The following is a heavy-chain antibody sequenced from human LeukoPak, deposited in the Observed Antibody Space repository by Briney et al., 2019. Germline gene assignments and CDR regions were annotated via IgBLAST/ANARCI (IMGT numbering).Heavy chain of an antibody. V-gene: IGHV4-59*08. CDR3: ARHLPYNTVTFDY. CDR1: GGSISSYY. Sequence: SETLSLTCTVSGGSISSYYWSWIRQPPGKGLEWIGYIYYSGSTNYNPSLKSRATISVDTSKNQFSLKLSSVTAADTAVYYCARHLPYNTVTFDYWGQGTLVTVSS. CDR2: IYYSGST. J-gene: IGHJ4*02. D-gene: IGHD4-17*01.